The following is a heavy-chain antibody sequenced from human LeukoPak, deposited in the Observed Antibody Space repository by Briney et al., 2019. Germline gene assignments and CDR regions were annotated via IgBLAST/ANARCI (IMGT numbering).Heavy chain of an antibody. CDR1: GFTFSSYS. D-gene: IGHD6-13*01. J-gene: IGHJ6*03. CDR3: ARTGHPGYSSSWYNYYYMDV. V-gene: IGHV3-21*01. CDR2: ISGSSSYI. Sequence: GGSLRLSCAASGFTFSSYSMNWVRQAPGKGLEWVSSISGSSSYIYYADSVKGRFTISRDNAKNSLYLQMNSLRAEDTAVYYCARTGHPGYSSSWYNYYYMDVWGKGTTVTVSS.